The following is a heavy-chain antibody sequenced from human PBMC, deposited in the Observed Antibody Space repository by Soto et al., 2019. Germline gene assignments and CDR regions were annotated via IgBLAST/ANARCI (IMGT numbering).Heavy chain of an antibody. CDR3: ERTLVGEFKEAGFDP. CDR2: IWYDGSNK. V-gene: IGHV3-33*08. D-gene: IGHD3-16*01. Sequence: PGGSLRLSCAASGFTFSNAWMNWVRQAPGQGLEWVAVIWYDGSNKYYADSVKGRFTISRDNSKNTLYLQMNSLRAEDTAVYYCERTLVGEFKEAGFDPWGQGTLVTVSS. CDR1: GFTFSNAW. J-gene: IGHJ5*02.